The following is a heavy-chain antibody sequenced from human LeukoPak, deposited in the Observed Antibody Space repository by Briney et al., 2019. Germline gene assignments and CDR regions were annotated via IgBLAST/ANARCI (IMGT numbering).Heavy chain of an antibody. D-gene: IGHD6-19*01. CDR3: ATPEKQWHIFDY. CDR1: GFTFCSYA. J-gene: IGHJ4*02. V-gene: IGHV3-30*04. CDR2: ISFDGSNK. Sequence: GRSLRLSCAASGFTFCSYAMHWVRQAPGKGLEWVAVISFDGSNKYYADSVKGRFTISRDNSKNTLYLQMNSLRAEDTAVYYCATPEKQWHIFDYWGQGTLVTVSS.